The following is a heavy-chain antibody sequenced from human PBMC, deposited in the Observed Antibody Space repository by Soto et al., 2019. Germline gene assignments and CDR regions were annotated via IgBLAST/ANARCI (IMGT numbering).Heavy chain of an antibody. CDR3: ARVCYYDLSGYYEADVNWCDP. CDR2: ISAYNGNT. J-gene: IGHJ5*02. D-gene: IGHD3-22*01. CDR1: GYTFTSYG. Sequence: QVQLVQSGAEVKKPGASVKVSCKASGYTFTSYGISWVRQAPGQGLEWMGWISAYNGNTNYAQKLQGIVTMTTDTSTSPAYMELRRLRSYDTAVYYCARVCYYDLSGYYEADVNWCDPWGQGTLVTVAS. V-gene: IGHV1-18*01.